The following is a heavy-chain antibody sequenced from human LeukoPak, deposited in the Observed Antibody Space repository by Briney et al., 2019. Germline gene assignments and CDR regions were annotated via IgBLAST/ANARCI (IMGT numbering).Heavy chain of an antibody. Sequence: GSSVKVSCKASGGTFSSYAISWVRQAPGQGLEWMGGIIPIFGTANYAQKFQGRVTITADESTSTAYMELSSLSSEDTAVYYCARDLRDGYNYFQHWGQGTLVTVSS. CDR1: GGTFSSYA. CDR2: IIPIFGTA. D-gene: IGHD5-24*01. V-gene: IGHV1-69*13. CDR3: ARDLRDGYNYFQH. J-gene: IGHJ1*01.